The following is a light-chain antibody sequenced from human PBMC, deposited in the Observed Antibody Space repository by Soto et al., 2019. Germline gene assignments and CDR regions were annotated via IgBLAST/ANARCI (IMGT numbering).Light chain of an antibody. V-gene: IGLV2-14*01. CDR2: EVS. J-gene: IGLJ1*01. CDR3: FSYTTTSTYV. Sequence: QSVLTQPASVSGSPGQSITISCTGTSSDVGAYNSVSWYQQYPGKAPKLLIYEVSNRPSGVSNRFSGSKSGNTASLTISGLQAEDEADYYCFSYTTTSTYVVGPGTQLNVL. CDR1: SSDVGAYNS.